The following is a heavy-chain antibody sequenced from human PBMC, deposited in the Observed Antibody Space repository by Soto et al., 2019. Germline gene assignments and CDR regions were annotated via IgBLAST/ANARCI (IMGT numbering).Heavy chain of an antibody. V-gene: IGHV3-23*01. CDR2: ISGSGGST. CDR1: GFTFSSYA. Sequence: GGSLRLSCAASGFTFSSYAMSWVRQAPGKGLEWVSAISGSGGSTYYADSVKGRFTISRENSKNTLYLQMNSLRAEDTAVYYCAKGGDHYDFWSVTDYWGPGTMVTVST. J-gene: IGHJ4*02. D-gene: IGHD3-3*01. CDR3: AKGGDHYDFWSVTDY.